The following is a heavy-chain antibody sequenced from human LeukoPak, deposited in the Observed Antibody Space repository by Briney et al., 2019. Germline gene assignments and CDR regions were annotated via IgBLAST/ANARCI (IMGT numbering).Heavy chain of an antibody. CDR1: GGSISLGDYY. CDR2: IYYSGST. V-gene: IGHV4-30-4*01. J-gene: IGHJ6*04. D-gene: IGHD2-15*01. Sequence: SENLSLTCTVSGGSISLGDYYWSWIRQPPGKGLEWIGYIYYSGSTYYNPSLKSRVTISVDTSKNQFSLKLSSVTAADTAVYYCARYREYCSGGSCQGYYYGMDVWGKGTTVTVSS. CDR3: ARYREYCSGGSCQGYYYGMDV.